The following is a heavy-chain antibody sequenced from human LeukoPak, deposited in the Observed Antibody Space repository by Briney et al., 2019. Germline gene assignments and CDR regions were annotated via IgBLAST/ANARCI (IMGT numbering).Heavy chain of an antibody. J-gene: IGHJ6*02. D-gene: IGHD3-10*01. CDR3: ASRSRGVRDTIYYYGMDV. CDR1: GGSISSSHYY. Sequence: SETLSLTCTVSGGSISSSHYYWGWIRQPPGKGLEWIGSIYYSGSTYYNPSLKSRVTISVDTSKGQFSLKLSSVTAADTAVYYCASRSRGVRDTIYYYGMDVWGQGTTVTVSS. V-gene: IGHV4-39*07. CDR2: IYYSGST.